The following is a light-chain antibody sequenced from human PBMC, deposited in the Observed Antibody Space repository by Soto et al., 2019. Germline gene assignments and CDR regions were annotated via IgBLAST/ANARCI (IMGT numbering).Light chain of an antibody. J-gene: IGLJ2*01. CDR2: DVS. V-gene: IGLV2-14*01. Sequence: QSALTQPASVSGSPGQSITISCTGTSSDVGGYNYVSWYQQYPGKAPKLMIYDVSHRPSGVSNRFSGSKSGNTDSLTISGLQAEDEADYYCSSYTSSSSLDVVFGGGTKLTVI. CDR3: SSYTSSSSLDVV. CDR1: SSDVGGYNY.